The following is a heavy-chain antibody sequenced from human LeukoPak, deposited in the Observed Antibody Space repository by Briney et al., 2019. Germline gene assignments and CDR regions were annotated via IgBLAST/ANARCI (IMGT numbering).Heavy chain of an antibody. D-gene: IGHD3-3*01. J-gene: IGHJ6*03. CDR2: ISAYNGNT. V-gene: IGHV1-18*01. Sequence: ASVKVSCKASGYTFTSYGISWVRQAPGQGLEWMGWISAYNGNTNYAQKLQGRVTMTTDTSTSTAYMELRSQRSDDTAVYYCARGGSYDFWSGITYYYYYMDVWGKGTTVTVSS. CDR1: GYTFTSYG. CDR3: ARGGSYDFWSGITYYYYYMDV.